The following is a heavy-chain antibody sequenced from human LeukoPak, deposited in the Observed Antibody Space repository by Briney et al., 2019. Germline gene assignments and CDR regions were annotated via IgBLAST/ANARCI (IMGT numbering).Heavy chain of an antibody. CDR3: ARNRWFDP. CDR1: GGSFSGYY. J-gene: IGHJ5*02. CDR2: INHSGST. Sequence: SETLSLTCAVYGGSFSGYYWSWIRQPPGKGLEWIGEINHSGSTNYNPSLKSRVTISVDTSKNQFSLKLSSVTAADTAVYYCARNRWFDPWGQGTLVTVSS. D-gene: IGHD2/OR15-2a*01. V-gene: IGHV4-34*01.